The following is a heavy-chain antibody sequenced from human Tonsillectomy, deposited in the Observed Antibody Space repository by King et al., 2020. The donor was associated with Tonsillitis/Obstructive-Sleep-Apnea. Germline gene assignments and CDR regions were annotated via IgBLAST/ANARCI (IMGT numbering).Heavy chain of an antibody. CDR2: IYYSGST. CDR3: ARHGLPYYYFYMDV. Sequence: QLQESGPGLVKPSETLSLTCTVSGGSISSSTYYWGWIRQPPGKGLEWIGSIYYSGSTYYNPSLKSRVTISVDTSKNQFSLKLSSVTAADTAVYYCARHGLPYYYFYMDVWGKGTTVTVSS. J-gene: IGHJ6*03. V-gene: IGHV4-39*01. CDR1: GGSISSSTYY.